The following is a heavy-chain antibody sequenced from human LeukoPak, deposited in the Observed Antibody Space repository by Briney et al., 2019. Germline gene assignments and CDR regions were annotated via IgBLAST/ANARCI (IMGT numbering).Heavy chain of an antibody. CDR2: ISWNSGSI. CDR1: GFTFDDYA. Sequence: GGSLRLSCAVSGFTFDDYAMHWVRQAPGKGLGWVSGISWNSGSIGYADSVKGRFTISRDNAKNSLYLQMNSLRAEDTALYYCAKGDYDSSGYYGGLEYWGQGTLVTVSS. CDR3: AKGDYDSSGYYGGLEY. D-gene: IGHD3-22*01. J-gene: IGHJ4*02. V-gene: IGHV3-9*01.